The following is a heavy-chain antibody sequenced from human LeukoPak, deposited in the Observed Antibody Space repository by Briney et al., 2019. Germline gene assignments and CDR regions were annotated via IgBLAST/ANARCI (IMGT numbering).Heavy chain of an antibody. CDR1: GGTFSSYA. Sequence: SVKVSCKASGGTFSSYAISWVRQAPGQGLEWMGGIIPIFGTANYAQKFQGRVTITADESTSTAYMELSSLRSEDTAVYYCARTTEVVPAAPDYWGQGTLVTVSS. J-gene: IGHJ4*02. D-gene: IGHD2-2*01. V-gene: IGHV1-69*01. CDR2: IIPIFGTA. CDR3: ARTTEVVPAAPDY.